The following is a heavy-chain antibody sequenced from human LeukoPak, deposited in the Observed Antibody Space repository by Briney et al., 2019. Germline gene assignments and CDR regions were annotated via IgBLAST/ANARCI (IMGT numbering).Heavy chain of an antibody. J-gene: IGHJ4*02. CDR3: ARESDLAVAGTGFDY. CDR1: GYTFTNYY. CDR2: INPRGGST. Sequence: ASVKVCCKASGYTFTNYYMHWVRQAPGQGLEWMGIINPRGGSTRYDQKLQGRVTMTRDTSTSTAYMELSSLRSEDTAVYYCARESDLAVAGTGFDYWGQGTLVTVSS. D-gene: IGHD6-19*01. V-gene: IGHV1-46*04.